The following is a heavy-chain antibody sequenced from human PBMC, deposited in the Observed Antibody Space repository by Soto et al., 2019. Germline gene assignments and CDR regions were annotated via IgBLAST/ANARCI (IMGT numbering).Heavy chain of an antibody. J-gene: IGHJ2*01. CDR3: ARPLWRDDYNWGYFDL. D-gene: IGHD4-4*01. Sequence: GESLKISCAASGFTFISYAMHWVRQAPGKGLEWVAVISYDGSNKYYADSVKGRFTISRDNSKNTLYLQMNSLRAEDTAVYYCARPLWRDDYNWGYFDLRGRGTLVTVSS. V-gene: IGHV3-30-3*01. CDR1: GFTFISYA. CDR2: ISYDGSNK.